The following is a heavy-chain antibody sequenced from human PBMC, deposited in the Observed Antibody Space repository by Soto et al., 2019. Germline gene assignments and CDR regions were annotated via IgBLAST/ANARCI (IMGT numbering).Heavy chain of an antibody. Sequence: EVQLVESGGGLVQPGRSLRLSCAASGFTFDDDAMHWVRQAPGKGLEWVSGISWNSGSIGYADSVKGRFTISRDNAKNSLYLQMNSLRAEDTALYYCAKGDSSSFYYGMDVWGQGTTVTVSS. CDR1: GFTFDDDA. V-gene: IGHV3-9*01. J-gene: IGHJ6*02. CDR3: AKGDSSSFYYGMDV. CDR2: ISWNSGSI. D-gene: IGHD6-13*01.